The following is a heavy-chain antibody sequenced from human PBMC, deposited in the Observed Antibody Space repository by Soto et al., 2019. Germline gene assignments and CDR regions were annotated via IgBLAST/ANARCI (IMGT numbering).Heavy chain of an antibody. CDR1: GFTFSIYA. D-gene: IGHD4-17*01. CDR3: AKDRAYGDYGYYFDY. V-gene: IGHV3-23*01. CDR2: ISGSGGST. Sequence: EVQLLESGGGLVQPGGSLRLSCAASGFTFSIYAMSWVRQAPGKGLEWVSAISGSGGSTYYADSVKGRFTISRDNSKNTLYLQMNSLRAEDTAVYDCAKDRAYGDYGYYFDYWGQGTLVTVSS. J-gene: IGHJ4*02.